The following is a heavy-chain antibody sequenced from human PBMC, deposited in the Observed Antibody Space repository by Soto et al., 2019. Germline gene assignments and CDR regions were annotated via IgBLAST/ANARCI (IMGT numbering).Heavy chain of an antibody. D-gene: IGHD3-3*01. Sequence: PSETLSLTCAVSGGSISSGDYYWSWIRQPPGKGLEWIGYIYYSGITNYNPSLESRVTFSIDTSNSQFSLRLSSVTAADTAVYFCARAGNYDVLSGRMYYFDSWGQGTPVTVSS. CDR3: ARAGNYDVLSGRMYYFDS. V-gene: IGHV4-31*11. CDR1: GGSISSGDYY. CDR2: IYYSGIT. J-gene: IGHJ4*02.